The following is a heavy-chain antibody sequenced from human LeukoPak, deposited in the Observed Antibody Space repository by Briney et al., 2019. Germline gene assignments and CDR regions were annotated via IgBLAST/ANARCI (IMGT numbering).Heavy chain of an antibody. CDR2: VYYTGVT. V-gene: IGHV4-39*07. D-gene: IGHD4-17*01. Sequence: PSETLSLTCTVSGGSIITSGHYWGWIRQPPGKGLEWIGSVYYTGVTSTNPFFRSRLSISVDTSKNQFSLNLTSVTAAEAAVYYCARERSSSGCHNWFDPRGQGTPVTVSS. J-gene: IGHJ5*02. CDR3: ARERSSSGCHNWFDP. CDR1: GGSIITSGHY.